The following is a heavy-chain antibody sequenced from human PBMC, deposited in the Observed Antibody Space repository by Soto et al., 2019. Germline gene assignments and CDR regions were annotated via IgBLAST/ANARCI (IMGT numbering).Heavy chain of an antibody. D-gene: IGHD6-19*01. CDR1: SDSISSYY. V-gene: IGHV4-59*08. CDR3: ARAVGDPLYYLDY. Sequence: QVQLQESGPGLVRPSETLSLTCTVSSDSISSYYWIWIRQSPGKGLEWIGYTDYSGNTNYNPSLKSGVTISGETSKNQFSLRLSSVTAADTAVYYCARAVGDPLYYLDYWGQGTLVTVSS. CDR2: TDYSGNT. J-gene: IGHJ4*02.